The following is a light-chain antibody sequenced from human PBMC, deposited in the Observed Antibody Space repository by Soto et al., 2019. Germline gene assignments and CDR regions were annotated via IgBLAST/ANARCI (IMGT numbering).Light chain of an antibody. J-gene: IGLJ2*01. CDR3: QSYDRNNVNVV. CDR2: EDN. Sequence: NFMLTQPHSVSESPGKTVTISCTVSSGSIGSNYVQWFQQRPGSAPTTVIFEDNQRPSGVSDRFSGSVDGSSNSASLTISGLQTEDEADYYCQSYDRNNVNVVFGGGTQLTVL. V-gene: IGLV6-57*02. CDR1: SGSIGSNY.